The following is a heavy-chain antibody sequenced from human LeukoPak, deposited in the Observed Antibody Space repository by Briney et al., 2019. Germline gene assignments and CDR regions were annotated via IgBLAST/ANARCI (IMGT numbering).Heavy chain of an antibody. V-gene: IGHV3-23*01. J-gene: IGHJ4*02. D-gene: IGHD3-9*01. CDR3: ARDWFNDY. CDR1: GFTFSGDA. CDR2: ISGSGAHT. Sequence: GGSLRLSCIASGFTFSGDAMNWIRQVPGKGLEWVSAISGSGAHTFYADSVKGRFTISRDNFNDTLYLQMNSLRVDDTAIYYCARDWFNDYWGQGTLVTVSS.